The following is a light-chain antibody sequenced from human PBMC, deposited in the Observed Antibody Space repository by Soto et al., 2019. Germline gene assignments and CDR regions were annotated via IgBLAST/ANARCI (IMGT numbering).Light chain of an antibody. CDR1: SSHIVATYE. Sequence: QSVLTQPPSVSGAPVQRVTISCAGSSSHIVATYEIHWYQQLPGAAPRLLIYGNSNRPSGVHDRFAGSKSGTSASLAIIGLRVEDEGIYYCQAFDNSLSASGVVGGGTKRTVL. CDR3: QAFDNSLSASGV. CDR2: GNS. J-gene: IGLJ3*02. V-gene: IGLV1-40*01.